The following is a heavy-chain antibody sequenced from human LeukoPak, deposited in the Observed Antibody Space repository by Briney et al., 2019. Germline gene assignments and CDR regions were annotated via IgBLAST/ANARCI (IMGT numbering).Heavy chain of an antibody. CDR1: GFTFSSYA. V-gene: IGHV3-23*01. CDR2: ISGSGGSK. D-gene: IGHD5-12*01. CDR3: AKANELWGYSGLDW. Sequence: GGSLRLSCAASGFTFSSYAMSWVRQAPGKGLEWVSAISGSGGSKYYGDSVKGRFTISRDNSKNTLYLQMNSLRAEDTAVYYCAKANELWGYSGLDWWGQGTLVTVSS. J-gene: IGHJ4*02.